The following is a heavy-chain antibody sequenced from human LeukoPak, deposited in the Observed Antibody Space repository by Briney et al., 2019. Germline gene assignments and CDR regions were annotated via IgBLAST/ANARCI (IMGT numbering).Heavy chain of an antibody. D-gene: IGHD3-9*01. CDR2: INPSGGST. J-gene: IGHJ4*02. V-gene: IGHV1-46*01. CDR3: ARADGDYYDILTGYPDY. CDR1: GCTFTSYY. Sequence: ASVKVSCKASGCTFTSYYMHWVRQAPGQGLEWMGIINPSGGSTSYAQKFQGRVTMTRDTSTSTVYMELSSLRSEDTAVYYCARADGDYYDILTGYPDYWGQGTLVTVSS.